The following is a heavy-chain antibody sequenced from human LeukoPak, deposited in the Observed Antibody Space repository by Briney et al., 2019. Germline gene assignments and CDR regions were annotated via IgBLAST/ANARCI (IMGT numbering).Heavy chain of an antibody. CDR2: VSGSGGST. Sequence: GGSLRLSCAASGFTFNNYVMSWVRQAPGKGLEWVSTVSGSGGSTNYADSVKGRFTISRDNSKNTLYLQMNSLRVEDTAVYYCTKDIITGFSSGWYFAYWGQGTLVTVSS. V-gene: IGHV3-23*01. CDR3: TKDIITGFSSGWYFAY. D-gene: IGHD6-13*01. J-gene: IGHJ4*02. CDR1: GFTFNNYV.